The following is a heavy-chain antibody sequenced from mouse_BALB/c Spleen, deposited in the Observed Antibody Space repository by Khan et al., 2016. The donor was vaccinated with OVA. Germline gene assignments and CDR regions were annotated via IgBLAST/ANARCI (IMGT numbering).Heavy chain of an antibody. CDR3: AIANGNYGFAY. CDR2: INTYTGEP. V-gene: IGHV9-3-1*01. Sequence: QIQLVQSGPELKKPGETVKISCKASGYTLTNYGMTWVKQAPGKGLKWMGWINTYTGEPTYADVFNGRIAFSLDTYARTAYLLTNNLKNEDTATYGGAIANGNYGFAYWGQGSLVTVSA. J-gene: IGHJ3*01. D-gene: IGHD2-1*01. CDR1: GYTLTNYG.